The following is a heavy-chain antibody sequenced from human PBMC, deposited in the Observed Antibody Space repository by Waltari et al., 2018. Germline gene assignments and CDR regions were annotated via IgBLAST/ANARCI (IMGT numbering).Heavy chain of an antibody. V-gene: IGHV3-48*03. CDR1: GFTFTTYE. CDR2: ITI. Sequence: EVQLVESGGDLVQPGGSLRLSCAASGFTFTTYEFNWVRQAPGKGLELISYITIYYANSGKGRFTISRDNAKNSLLLQMNNLRAEDTGIYYCSRGGTDFWTGGEDRYYFDYWGRGTMVTVSS. D-gene: IGHD3-3*01. CDR3: SRGGTDFWTGGEDRYYFDY. J-gene: IGHJ4*02.